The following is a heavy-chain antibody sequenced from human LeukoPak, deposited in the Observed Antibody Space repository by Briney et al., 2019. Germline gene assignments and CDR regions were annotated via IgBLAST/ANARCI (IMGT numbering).Heavy chain of an antibody. J-gene: IGHJ4*02. CDR3: ARDRGVRGY. V-gene: IGHV1-69*05. Sequence: SVKVSCKASGGTFTSYAISWVRQAPGQGLEWMGGIIPIFGTANYAQKFQGRVTMTTDTSTSTAYMELSRLRSDDTAVYFCARDRGVRGYWGQGTLVTVSS. D-gene: IGHD3-10*01. CDR1: GGTFTSYA. CDR2: IIPIFGTA.